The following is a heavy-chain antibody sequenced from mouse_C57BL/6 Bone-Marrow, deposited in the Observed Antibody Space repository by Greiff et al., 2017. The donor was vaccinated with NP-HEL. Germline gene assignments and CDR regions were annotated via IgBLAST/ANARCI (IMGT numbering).Heavy chain of an antibody. D-gene: IGHD2-4*01. Sequence: QVQLQQPGAELVKPGASVKLSCKASGYTFTSYWMQWVKQRPGQGLEWIGEIDPSDSYTNYNQKFKGKATLTVDTSSSTAYMQLSSLTSEDSAVYYCAREGIYYDYVGYWGQGTTLTVSS. J-gene: IGHJ2*01. CDR1: GYTFTSYW. CDR2: IDPSDSYT. V-gene: IGHV1-50*01. CDR3: AREGIYYDYVGY.